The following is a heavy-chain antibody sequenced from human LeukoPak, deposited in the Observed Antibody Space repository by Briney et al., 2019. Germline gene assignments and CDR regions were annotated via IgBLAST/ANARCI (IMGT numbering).Heavy chain of an antibody. CDR1: GYAFSDHG. Sequence: GASVKVSCTASGYAFSDHGVNWVRQAPGQGLEWMGWISGYNGHTSYAQKFQGRVMVTTDRSTNTAYLGLRSLRSDDTAVYYCARVPNPRNTYGYNDKWGQGTLVTVSS. J-gene: IGHJ4*02. V-gene: IGHV1-18*04. CDR3: ARVPNPRNTYGYNDK. D-gene: IGHD5-18*01. CDR2: ISGYNGHT.